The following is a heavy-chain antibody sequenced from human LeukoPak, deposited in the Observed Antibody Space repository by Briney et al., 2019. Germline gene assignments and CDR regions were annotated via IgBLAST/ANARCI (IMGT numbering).Heavy chain of an antibody. D-gene: IGHD6-19*01. CDR1: ELTFSSYS. J-gene: IGHJ4*02. CDR2: ISSTGSYI. Sequence: PGGSLRLSCEASELTFSSYSMNWVRQAPGKGLEWVSSISSTGSYIYSIDSVKGRFTISRDNAKNSLYLQMNSLRAEDTAVYYSAGDGGPVVGTVLDYWGQGALVTVSS. CDR3: AGDGGPVVGTVLDY. V-gene: IGHV3-21*06.